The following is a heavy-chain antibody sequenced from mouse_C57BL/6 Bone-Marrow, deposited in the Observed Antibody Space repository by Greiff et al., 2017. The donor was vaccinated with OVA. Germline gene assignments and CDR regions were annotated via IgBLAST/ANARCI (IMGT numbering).Heavy chain of an antibody. CDR2: IRNKANGYTT. CDR1: GFTFTDYY. J-gene: IGHJ4*01. D-gene: IGHD2-1*01. V-gene: IGHV7-3*01. CDR3: ARCACNYPYYYAMDY. Sequence: EVNVVESGGGLVQPGGSLSLSCAASGFTFTDYYMSWVRQPPGKALEWLGFIRNKANGYTTEYSASVKGRFTISRDNSQSILYLQMNALRAEDSATYYCARCACNYPYYYAMDYWGQGTSVTVSS.